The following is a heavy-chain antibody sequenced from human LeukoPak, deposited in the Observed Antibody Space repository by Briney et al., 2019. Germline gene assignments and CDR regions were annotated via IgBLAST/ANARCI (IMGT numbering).Heavy chain of an antibody. J-gene: IGHJ4*02. D-gene: IGHD6-19*01. V-gene: IGHV1-46*01. CDR3: VRGFSSSSRYYFDY. CDR1: GYTFTSYL. CDR2: INAGDGST. Sequence: ASVKVSCKASGYTFTSYLMDWVRQAPGQGLEWLGIINAGDGSTNYAQKFQGRVTMTRDTSTNTLYMELSSLRSEDTAVYYCVRGFSSSSRYYFDYWGQGTLVTVSS.